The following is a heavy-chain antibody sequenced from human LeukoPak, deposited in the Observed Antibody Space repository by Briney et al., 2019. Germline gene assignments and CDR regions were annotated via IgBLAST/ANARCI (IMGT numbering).Heavy chain of an antibody. CDR2: IYYSGRT. D-gene: IGHD1-14*01. CDR3: ARVAYGSSWFDP. J-gene: IGHJ5*02. V-gene: IGHV4-59*01. Sequence: SETLSLTCTVSGDSISSDYWSWIRQPPGKGLEWIGYIYYSGRTTYNPSLKSRVTISVDTSKNQFSLKLTSVTAADTAVYYCARVAYGSSWFDPWGQGTLVTVSS. CDR1: GDSISSDY.